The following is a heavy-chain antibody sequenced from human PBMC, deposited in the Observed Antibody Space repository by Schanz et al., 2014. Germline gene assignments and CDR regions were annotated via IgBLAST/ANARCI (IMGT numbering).Heavy chain of an antibody. J-gene: IGHJ3*02. V-gene: IGHV3-7*01. CDR3: AREEGYGYGPGAFDI. CDR2: IKPDGSEK. CDR1: GFTFSAYW. D-gene: IGHD5-18*01. Sequence: EVQLVESGGGLVQPGGSLRLSCAASGFTFSAYWMTWVRQAPGKGLDWVGIIKPDGSEKFYVDSVKGRFTISRDNAKNTLSLQMNSLRAEDTAVYYCAREEGYGYGPGAFDIWGQGTMVTVSS.